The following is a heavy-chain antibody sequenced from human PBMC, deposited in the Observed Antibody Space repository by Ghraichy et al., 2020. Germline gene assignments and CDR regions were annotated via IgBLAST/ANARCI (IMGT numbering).Heavy chain of an antibody. CDR1: GFTFSTNW. Sequence: LSLTCAASGFTFSTNWMSWVRQAPGKGLEWVANIKLDGSEKSYVDSVKGRFTISRDNAKNSLYLEMNNLRAEDTAVYYCAKVGGGLPFDYWGQGTLVTVSS. D-gene: IGHD2-15*01. V-gene: IGHV3-7*01. CDR2: IKLDGSEK. J-gene: IGHJ4*02. CDR3: AKVGGGLPFDY.